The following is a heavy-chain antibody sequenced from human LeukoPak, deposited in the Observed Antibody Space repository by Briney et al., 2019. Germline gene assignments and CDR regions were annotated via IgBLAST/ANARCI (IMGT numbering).Heavy chain of an antibody. D-gene: IGHD3-22*01. CDR2: INPNIGGT. V-gene: IGHV1-2*02. J-gene: IGHJ4*02. CDR1: GYGFTDYY. Sequence: ASVKVSCKVSGYGFTDYYMHWVRQAPGQGLEWMGWINPNIGGTNSAQKFQGRVTLTWDTSISTAYMELSRLRSDDTAVYYCARGGYYDSSGYYYPFDYWGQGTLVTVSS. CDR3: ARGGYYDSSGYYYPFDY.